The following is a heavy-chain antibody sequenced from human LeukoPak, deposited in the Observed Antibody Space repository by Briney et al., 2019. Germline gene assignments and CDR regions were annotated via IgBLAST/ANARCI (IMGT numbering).Heavy chain of an antibody. D-gene: IGHD6-13*01. CDR3: ARERRPLRGIDHDGFDP. CDR1: RFTFSSYA. CDR2: ISYDGSNK. Sequence: PGGSLRLSCAASRFTFSSYAMHWVRQAPGKGLEWVAVISYDGSNKYYADSVKGRFTISRDNAKNSLYLQMNSLRAEDTAVYYCARERRPLRGIDHDGFDPWGQGTLVTVSS. J-gene: IGHJ5*02. V-gene: IGHV3-30*04.